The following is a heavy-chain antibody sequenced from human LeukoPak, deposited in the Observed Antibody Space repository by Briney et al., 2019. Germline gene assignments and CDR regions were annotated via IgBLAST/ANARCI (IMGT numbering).Heavy chain of an antibody. CDR3: ARDGQPGASSSWYALY. Sequence: ASVKDSCKASGYTFTSYGISWVRQAPGQGLEWMGWISAYNGNTNYAQKLQGRVTMTTDTSTSTAYMELRSLRSDDTAVYYCARDGQPGASSSWYALYWGQGTLVTVSS. CDR1: GYTFTSYG. J-gene: IGHJ4*02. V-gene: IGHV1-18*01. CDR2: ISAYNGNT. D-gene: IGHD6-13*01.